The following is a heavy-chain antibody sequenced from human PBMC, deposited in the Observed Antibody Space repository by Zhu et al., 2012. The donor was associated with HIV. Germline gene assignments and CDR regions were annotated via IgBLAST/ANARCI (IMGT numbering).Heavy chain of an antibody. Sequence: QVQLQQSGPGLVMTSGTLSLTCAVSGGSIGNSNWWSWVRQPPGKGLEWIGEIHQSGGANYNPSLKSRVTISIDKSKNQFSLKLNSVTAADTAFYYCASANSGYYPYWGQGSLVTVSS. CDR1: GGSIGNSNW. J-gene: IGHJ4*02. CDR3: ASANSGYYPY. CDR2: IHQSGGA. D-gene: IGHD5-12*01. V-gene: IGHV4-4*02.